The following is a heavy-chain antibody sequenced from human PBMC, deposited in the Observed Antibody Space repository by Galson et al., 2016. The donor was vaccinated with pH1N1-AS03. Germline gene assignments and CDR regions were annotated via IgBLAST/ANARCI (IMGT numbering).Heavy chain of an antibody. CDR3: VSLSLR. CDR2: INPDGSTT. J-gene: IGHJ4*02. Sequence: SLRLSCAASGFTFSNYWMHWVRQAPGKGLAWVSNINPDGSTTAYADSVKGRFTVSRDNAKNTLYLQMNSLRADDTAVYYCVSLSLRGGQGTLVTVSS. V-gene: IGHV3-74*03. CDR1: GFTFSNYW.